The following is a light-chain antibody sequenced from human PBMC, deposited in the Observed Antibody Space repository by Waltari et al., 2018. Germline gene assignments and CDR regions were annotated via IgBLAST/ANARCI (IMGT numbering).Light chain of an antibody. J-gene: IGKJ1*01. CDR2: LAS. Sequence: DIVMTQSPLSLSVTPGESASIACRSSQSLLQSSGNHYLDWHVQRPGQSPQPLIYLASTRAPGVPDRFSGSGSDTDFTLKISKVEAADAGIYYCMQGLQIPWRFGQGTTVEIK. V-gene: IGKV2-28*01. CDR3: MQGLQIPWR. CDR1: QSLLQSSGNHY.